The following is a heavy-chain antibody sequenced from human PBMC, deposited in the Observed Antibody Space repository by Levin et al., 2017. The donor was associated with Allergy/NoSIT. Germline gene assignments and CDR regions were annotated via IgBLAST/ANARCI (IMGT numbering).Heavy chain of an antibody. CDR1: GFTVSSNY. V-gene: IGHV3-53*01. CDR3: AGTYSSSLLFDF. CDR2: IYSGGST. Sequence: TGGSLRLSCAASGFTVSSNYMSWVRQAPGKGLEWVSFIYSGGSTYYAASVRGRFTISRDNSKNTLYLQMNSLRAEDTAMYYCAGTYSSSLLFDFWGQGTLVTVSS. J-gene: IGHJ4*02. D-gene: IGHD6-6*01.